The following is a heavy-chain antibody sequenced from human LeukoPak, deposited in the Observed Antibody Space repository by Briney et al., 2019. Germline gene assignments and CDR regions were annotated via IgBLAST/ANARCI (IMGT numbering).Heavy chain of an antibody. J-gene: IGHJ3*01. Sequence: PGGSLRLSCAASGFTFSSFEMNWVRQTPGKGLEWVALISFDGSIEYYVDSVKGRFTISRDNSKNTLFLQMNSLRPEDTAVYYCAKDSDIAVAGSDDALDVWGQGTMVTVSS. D-gene: IGHD6-19*01. CDR2: ISFDGSIE. CDR3: AKDSDIAVAGSDDALDV. CDR1: GFTFSSFE. V-gene: IGHV3-30*18.